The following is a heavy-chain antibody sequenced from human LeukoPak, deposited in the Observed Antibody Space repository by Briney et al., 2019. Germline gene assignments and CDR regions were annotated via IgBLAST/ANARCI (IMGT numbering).Heavy chain of an antibody. V-gene: IGHV4-59*08. CDR1: GGSINTYF. CDR3: ARQIAWGVGRFDY. CDR2: MYYSGST. D-gene: IGHD3-10*01. Sequence: SETLSLTCAVSGGSINTYFWSWIRQPPGKGLEWIGYMYYSGSTNYNPSLKSRATISMDTSKNQFSLKLNSVTAADTAVYYCARQIAWGVGRFDYWGQGTLASVSA. J-gene: IGHJ4*02.